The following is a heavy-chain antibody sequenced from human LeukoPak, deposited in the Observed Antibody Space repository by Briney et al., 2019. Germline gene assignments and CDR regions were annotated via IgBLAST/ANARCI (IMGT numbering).Heavy chain of an antibody. J-gene: IGHJ4*02. D-gene: IGHD5-18*01. Sequence: GESLKISCKGSGYSFTTYCIGWVRQMPGKGLEWMGIIYPGDSDTRYSPSFQGQVTISADKSISTAYLQCGSLKASDTAMYYCARRVDTAMVADYWGQGTLVTVSS. CDR2: IYPGDSDT. CDR3: ARRVDTAMVADY. CDR1: GYSFTTYC. V-gene: IGHV5-51*01.